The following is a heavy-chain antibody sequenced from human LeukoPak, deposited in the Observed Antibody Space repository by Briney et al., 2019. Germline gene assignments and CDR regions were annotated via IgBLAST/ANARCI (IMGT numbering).Heavy chain of an antibody. CDR1: GFTFSSYW. CDR2: ISSSSSYI. CDR3: AREMGYTVTTDY. Sequence: GGSPRLSCAASGFTFSSYWMSWVRQAPGKGLEWVSSISSSSSYIYYADSVKGRFTISRDNAKNSLYLQMNSLRAEDTAVYYCAREMGYTVTTDYWGQGTLVTVSS. V-gene: IGHV3-21*01. D-gene: IGHD4-17*01. J-gene: IGHJ4*02.